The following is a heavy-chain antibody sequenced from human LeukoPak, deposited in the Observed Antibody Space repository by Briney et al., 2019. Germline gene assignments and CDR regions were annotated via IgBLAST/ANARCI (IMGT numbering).Heavy chain of an antibody. J-gene: IGHJ3*02. CDR1: GCTFSSYA. CDR3: ARGAYDSSGYYSDAFDI. Sequence: SVKVSCKASGCTFSSYAISWVRQAPGQGLEWMGRIIPILGIANYAQKFQGRVTITADKSTSTAYMELSSLRSEDTAVYYCARGAYDSSGYYSDAFDIWGQGTMVTVSS. V-gene: IGHV1-69*04. CDR2: IIPILGIA. D-gene: IGHD3-22*01.